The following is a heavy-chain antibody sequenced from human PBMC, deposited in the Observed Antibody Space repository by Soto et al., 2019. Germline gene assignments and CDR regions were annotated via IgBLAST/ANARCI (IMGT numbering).Heavy chain of an antibody. CDR2: SRNKANSYTT. CDR3: ARDLGS. Sequence: EVQLVESGGGLVQPGGSLRLSCAASGFTFSDHYMDWVRQAPGKGLEWVGRSRNKANSYTTEYAASVRGRFTISRDDSKITLYLQMISLEAVDTAVYYCARDLGSSGQGTLMTVSS. J-gene: IGHJ5*02. CDR1: GFTFSDHY. V-gene: IGHV3-72*01.